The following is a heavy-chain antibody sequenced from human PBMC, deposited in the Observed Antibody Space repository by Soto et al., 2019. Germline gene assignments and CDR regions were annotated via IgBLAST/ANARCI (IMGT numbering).Heavy chain of an antibody. CDR2: IYSGGYT. J-gene: IGHJ4*02. Sequence: EVQLVESGGGLIQPGGSLRLSCAVSGFTVSNNYMSWVRQAPGKGLEGVSVIYSGGYTAYGDSVKGRFTISRDNSKNTLYLQMTSLRADDTAVYYCAKDRRAGGNYGFYSDFWGQGALVIVSS. CDR3: AKDRRAGGNYGFYSDF. V-gene: IGHV3-53*01. CDR1: GFTVSNNY. D-gene: IGHD1-7*01.